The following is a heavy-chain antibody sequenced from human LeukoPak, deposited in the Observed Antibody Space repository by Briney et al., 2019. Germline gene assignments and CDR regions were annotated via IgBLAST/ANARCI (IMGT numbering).Heavy chain of an antibody. CDR3: ARGSHPGYSSSYHFDY. CDR2: IGTAGDT. CDR1: GFTFSSYD. Sequence: PGGSLRLSCAASGFTFSSYDMHWVRQATGKGLEWVSAIGTAGDTYYPGSVKGRFTISRENAKNSLYLQMNSLRAGDTAVYYCARGSHPGYSSSYHFDYWGQGTLVTVSS. D-gene: IGHD6-13*01. J-gene: IGHJ4*02. V-gene: IGHV3-13*01.